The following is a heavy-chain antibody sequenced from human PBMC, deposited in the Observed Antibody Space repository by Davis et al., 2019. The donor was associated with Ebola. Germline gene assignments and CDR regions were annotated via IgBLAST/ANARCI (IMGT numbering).Heavy chain of an antibody. J-gene: IGHJ4*02. CDR1: GAFVSSGGYS. CDR3: VKDDVTAGRFNY. V-gene: IGHV4-30-4*07. CDR2: YYYTGST. D-gene: IGHD1-20*01. Sequence: SETLSLTCAVSGAFVSSGGYSWIWIRQPPGKGLEWIGYYYYTGSTYYSPSLRSRVTISVDTSKNQFSLRLSSVTAADTAMYYCVKDDVTAGRFNYWGQGSLVTVSS.